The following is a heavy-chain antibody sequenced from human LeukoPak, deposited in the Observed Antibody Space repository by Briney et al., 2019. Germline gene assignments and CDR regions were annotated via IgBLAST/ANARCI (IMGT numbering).Heavy chain of an antibody. J-gene: IGHJ4*02. CDR1: GFTFSNAW. V-gene: IGHV3-7*01. CDR2: IKQDGREK. D-gene: IGHD3-9*01. CDR3: ARVEDYDILTGFDY. Sequence: GGSLRLSCAASGFTFSNAWISWVRQAPGKGLEWVANIKQDGREKYSVDSVKGRFTISRDNAKNSLYLQMNSLRAEDTAVYYCARVEDYDILTGFDYWGQGTLVTVSS.